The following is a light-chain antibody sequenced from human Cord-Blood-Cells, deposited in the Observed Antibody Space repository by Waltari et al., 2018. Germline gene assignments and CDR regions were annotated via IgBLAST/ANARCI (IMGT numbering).Light chain of an antibody. CDR2: DGS. J-gene: IGLJ3*02. CDR3: SSYTSSSTWV. CDR1: SSDVGRHNY. Sequence: QSALPQPASVSRSPGPSITIPCTGTSSDVGRHNYVSWYQQHPGKAPKRMIYDGSNRPSGGSNRFSGSKSGNTPSLTISGLQAEDEADYYCSSYTSSSTWVFGGGTKLTVL. V-gene: IGLV2-14*01.